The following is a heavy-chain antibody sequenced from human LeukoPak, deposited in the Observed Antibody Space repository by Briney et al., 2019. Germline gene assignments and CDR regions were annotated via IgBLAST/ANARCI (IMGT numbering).Heavy chain of an antibody. J-gene: IGHJ4*02. D-gene: IGHD2-8*01. CDR1: GYTFSAYY. V-gene: IGHV1-2*06. CDR2: INPNSGDT. Sequence: GASVKVPCKASGYTFSAYYMHWVRQAPGQGLEWMGRINPNSGDTNHAQKFQGRVTMTRDTSISTAYMGLSSLKSDDTAVYYCARELGYCTNGVCPFDYWGQGTLVTVSS. CDR3: ARELGYCTNGVCPFDY.